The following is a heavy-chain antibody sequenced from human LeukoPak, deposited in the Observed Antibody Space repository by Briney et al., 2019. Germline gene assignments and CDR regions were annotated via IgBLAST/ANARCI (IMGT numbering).Heavy chain of an antibody. D-gene: IGHD3-3*01. CDR3: ARDAQYYDFWSGYYTNWFDP. CDR2: IIPIFGTA. Sequence: SVKVSCKASGGTFISYAISWARQAPGQGLEWMGGIIPIFGTANYAQKFQGRVTITTDESTSTAYMELSSLRSEDTAVYYCARDAQYYDFWSGYYTNWFDPWGQGTLVTVSS. V-gene: IGHV1-69*05. CDR1: GGTFISYA. J-gene: IGHJ5*02.